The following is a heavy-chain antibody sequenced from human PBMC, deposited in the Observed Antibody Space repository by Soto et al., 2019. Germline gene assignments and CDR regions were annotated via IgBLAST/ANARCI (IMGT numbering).Heavy chain of an antibody. CDR2: ILDSGTA. V-gene: IGHV4-31*03. Sequence: SETLSLTCSVSGASISSGTYYWSWIRQRPGKGLEWIGYILDSGTAYSNPSLWSRFTMSLDPSNNQFSLKVRSVTAADTAVYYCARDRGNGGKHRLWLGYFDYWGPGTLVTVSS. J-gene: IGHJ4*02. CDR1: GASISSGTYY. D-gene: IGHD3-10*01. CDR3: ARDRGNGGKHRLWLGYFDY.